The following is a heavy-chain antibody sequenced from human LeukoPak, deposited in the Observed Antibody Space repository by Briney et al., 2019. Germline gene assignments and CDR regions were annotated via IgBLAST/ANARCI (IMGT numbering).Heavy chain of an antibody. V-gene: IGHV4-59*01. CDR1: GGSISNYY. J-gene: IGHJ4*02. D-gene: IGHD5-12*01. CDR2: IYYSGST. CDR3: ARGFDSKSTYFDY. Sequence: SSETLSLSCTVSGGSISNYYWNWLRQPPGKGLEWIGYIYYSGSTNYNPSLSGRVTMSLDTSKNQFSLRLTSVTAADTVVYYCARGFDSKSTYFDYWGQGTLVTVSS.